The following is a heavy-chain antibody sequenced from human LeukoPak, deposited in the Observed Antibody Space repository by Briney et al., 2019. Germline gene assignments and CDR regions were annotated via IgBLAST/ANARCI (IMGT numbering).Heavy chain of an antibody. V-gene: IGHV3-23*01. CDR2: ISGSGGST. Sequence: GGSLRLSCAASGFTFSSYAMSWVRQAPGKGLEWVSAISGSGGSTYYADSVKGRFTISRDNSKNTLYLQMNSLRAEDTAVYYCAKDRAGGYCSSTSCYFQTSFDYWGQGTLVTVSS. CDR3: AKDRAGGYCSSTSCYFQTSFDY. D-gene: IGHD2-2*01. CDR1: GFTFSSYA. J-gene: IGHJ4*02.